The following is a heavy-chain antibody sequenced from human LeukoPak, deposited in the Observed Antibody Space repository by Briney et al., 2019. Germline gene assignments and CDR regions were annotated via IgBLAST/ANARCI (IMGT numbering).Heavy chain of an antibody. J-gene: IGHJ4*02. V-gene: IGHV3-9*01. CDR2: ISWNSGSI. CDR3: AKDISAGGSLFDY. CDR1: GFTFDDYA. Sequence: QPGGSLRLSCAASGFTFDDYAMHWVRQAPGKGLEWVSGISWNSGSIGYADSVKGRFTISRDNAKNSLYLQMNSLRAEDTALYYCAKDISAGGSLFDYWGQGTLVTVSS. D-gene: IGHD4-23*01.